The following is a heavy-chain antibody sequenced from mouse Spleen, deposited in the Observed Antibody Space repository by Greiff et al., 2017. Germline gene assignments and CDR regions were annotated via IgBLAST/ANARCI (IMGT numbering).Heavy chain of an antibody. CDR2: IDPETGGT. Sequence: VQGVESGAELVRPGASVTLSCKASGYTFTDYEMHWVKQTPVHGLEWIGAIDPETGGTAYNQKFKGKAILTADKSSSTAYMELRSLTSEDSAVYYCTRRFITTVVDYWGQGTTLTVSS. D-gene: IGHD1-1*01. CDR1: GYTFTDYE. J-gene: IGHJ2*01. CDR3: TRRFITTVVDY. V-gene: IGHV1-15*01.